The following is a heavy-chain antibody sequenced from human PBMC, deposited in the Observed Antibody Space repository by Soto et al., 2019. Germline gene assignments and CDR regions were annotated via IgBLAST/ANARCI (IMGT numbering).Heavy chain of an antibody. V-gene: IGHV1-2*02. D-gene: IGHD6-19*01. Sequence: ASVKVSCKASGYTFTDDYMHCVRQAPGQGLEWMGWINPNSGGTNYAQKSRGRVTMTRDTSISTAYMELNRLRSDDTAVYYCARDQSPSSGWPGMDVWGQGTTVTVSS. CDR3: ARDQSPSSGWPGMDV. J-gene: IGHJ6*02. CDR2: INPNSGGT. CDR1: GYTFTDDY.